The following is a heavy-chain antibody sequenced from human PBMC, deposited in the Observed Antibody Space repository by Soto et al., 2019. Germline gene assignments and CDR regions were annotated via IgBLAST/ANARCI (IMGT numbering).Heavy chain of an antibody. V-gene: IGHV3-23*01. CDR1: GFTFSSYA. CDR3: AKDPAHYRDYYDSSGHFDY. Sequence: GGSLRLSCAASGFTFSSYAMSWVRQAPGKGLEWVSAISGSGGSTYYADSVKGRFTISRDNSKNTLYLQMNSLRAEDTAVYYCAKDPAHYRDYYDSSGHFDYWGQGTLVTVSS. J-gene: IGHJ4*02. CDR2: ISGSGGST. D-gene: IGHD3-22*01.